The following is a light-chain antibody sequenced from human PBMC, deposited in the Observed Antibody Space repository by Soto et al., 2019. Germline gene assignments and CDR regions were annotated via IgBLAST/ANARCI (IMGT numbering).Light chain of an antibody. CDR2: AAS. CDR3: QQYHSYPLS. Sequence: IQMTQSPSSLSASVGDTVTITCRASQDIKNYLAWFQQKPGQAPKSLIFAASSLQSGAPSKFIGSGSGTDFTLTISSLQAEDVATYFCQQYHSYPLSFGGGTKVDIK. CDR1: QDIKNY. J-gene: IGKJ4*01. V-gene: IGKV1-16*02.